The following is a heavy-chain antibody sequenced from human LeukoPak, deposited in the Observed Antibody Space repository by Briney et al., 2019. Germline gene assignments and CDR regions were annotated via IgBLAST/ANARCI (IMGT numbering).Heavy chain of an antibody. V-gene: IGHV3-30*18. J-gene: IGHJ6*03. Sequence: PGGSLRLSCATSGFTFSSYGMHWVRQVPGKGLEWVAVISKDAKSNYHVDSVKGRFTISRDNSKNTLYLQMNSMRAEDTAVYYCAKGSFGDDYYYYMDVWGKGTTVTISS. CDR3: AKGSFGDDYYYYMDV. D-gene: IGHD3-10*01. CDR2: ISKDAKSN. CDR1: GFTFSSYG.